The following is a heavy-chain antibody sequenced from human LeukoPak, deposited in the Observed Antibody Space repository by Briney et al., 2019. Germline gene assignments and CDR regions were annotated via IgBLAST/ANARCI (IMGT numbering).Heavy chain of an antibody. Sequence: GGSLRLSCAASGFTFRSYGMVWVRQAPGKGLEYVSYITSNGGTTYYGNSVKGRFTISRDNSKDTLHLQMGSLRTEDMAVYYCARAMRWASDYWGERTLVTVAS. CDR1: GFTFRSYG. CDR3: ARAMRWASDY. CDR2: ITSNGGTT. D-gene: IGHD4-23*01. V-gene: IGHV3-64*01. J-gene: IGHJ4*02.